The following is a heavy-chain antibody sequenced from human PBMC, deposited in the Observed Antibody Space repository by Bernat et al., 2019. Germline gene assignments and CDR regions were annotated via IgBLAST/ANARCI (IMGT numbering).Heavy chain of an antibody. Sequence: QVQLVQSGAEVKKPGSSVKVSCKASGVTFSSYAISWVRQAPGQGLEWMGGIIPIFGTANYAQKFQGRVTMTADEARSTANMKLSSLRSEDTAVYYCARGEGYCSGGSCYLGPRSGYWGQGTLVTVSS. V-gene: IGHV1-69*01. CDR2: IIPIFGTA. J-gene: IGHJ4*02. CDR1: GVTFSSYA. D-gene: IGHD2-15*01. CDR3: ARGEGYCSGGSCYLGPRSGY.